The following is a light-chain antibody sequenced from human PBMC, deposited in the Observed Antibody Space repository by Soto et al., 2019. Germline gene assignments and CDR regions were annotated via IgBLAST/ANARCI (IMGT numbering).Light chain of an antibody. V-gene: IGKV1-5*01. J-gene: IGKJ1*01. CDR2: GPS. CDR3: QQYSHNWT. CDR1: QPILKW. Sequence: DIQMTQSPSTLSASVGETVTITCRASQPILKWLAWYQLRPGNAPKLLVYGPSTFESGVPPRFIGGGSCTDFFLTLSRLQPEYSATYYCQQYSHNWTFGQGTKVQI.